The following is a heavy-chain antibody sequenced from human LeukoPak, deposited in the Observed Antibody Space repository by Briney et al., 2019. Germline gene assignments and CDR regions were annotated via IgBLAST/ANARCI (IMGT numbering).Heavy chain of an antibody. Sequence: ASVKVSCKVSGNTLTELSMHWVRQAPGKGLEWMGGFDPEDGETIYAQKFQGRVTMTEDTSTDTAYMELSSLRSEDTAVYYCATTLDSSGWYYREETDYWGQGTLVTVSS. CDR1: GNTLTELS. CDR3: ATTLDSSGWYYREETDY. J-gene: IGHJ4*02. D-gene: IGHD6-19*01. V-gene: IGHV1-24*01. CDR2: FDPEDGET.